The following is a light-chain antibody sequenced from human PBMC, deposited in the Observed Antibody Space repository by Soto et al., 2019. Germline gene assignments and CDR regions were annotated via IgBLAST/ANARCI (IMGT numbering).Light chain of an antibody. CDR3: QQYNSYLSYT. V-gene: IGKV1-5*01. CDR1: QSISSW. Sequence: DIQMTQSPSTLSASVGDRVTITCRASQSISSWLAWYQQKPGKAPKLLIYDASSLESGVPSRFSGSGSGTEFTLTISSLQPDDFATNYCQQYNSYLSYTFGQGTKLEIK. CDR2: DAS. J-gene: IGKJ2*01.